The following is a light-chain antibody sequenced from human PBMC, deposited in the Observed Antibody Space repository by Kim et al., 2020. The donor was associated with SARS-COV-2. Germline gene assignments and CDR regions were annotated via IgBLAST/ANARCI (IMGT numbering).Light chain of an antibody. CDR3: NSRDSSSNHLV. J-gene: IGLJ1*01. V-gene: IGLV3-19*01. CDR1: SLRSYY. Sequence: SSELTQDPAVSVALGQTVRITCQGDSLRSYYASWYQQKPGQAPVLVIYGKNNRPSGITDRFSGSSSGNTASLTITGAQAEDEADYYCNSRDSSSNHLVFG. CDR2: GKN.